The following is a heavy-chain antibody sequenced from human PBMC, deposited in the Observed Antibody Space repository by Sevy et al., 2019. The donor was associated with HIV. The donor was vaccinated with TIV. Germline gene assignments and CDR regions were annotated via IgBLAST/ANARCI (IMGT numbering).Heavy chain of an antibody. CDR2: ISYDGSNK. D-gene: IGHD6-19*01. V-gene: IGHV3-30*18. CDR3: SKDRGYSSVGVSRGMDV. Sequence: GGSLRLSCAASEFTFSSYGMHWVRQAPGKGLEWVAVISYDGSNKYYAHSVKGRFTISRDDSKNTLFLQMNSLRAEDTAVYYCSKDRGYSSVGVSRGMDVWGQGTTVTVSS. J-gene: IGHJ6*02. CDR1: EFTFSSYG.